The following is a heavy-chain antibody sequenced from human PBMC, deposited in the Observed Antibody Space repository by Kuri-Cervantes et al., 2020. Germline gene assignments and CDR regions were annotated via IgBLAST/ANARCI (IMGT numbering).Heavy chain of an antibody. CDR1: DGSFSVYH. CDR2: INHSGIT. J-gene: IGHJ4*02. V-gene: IGHV4-34*01. Sequence: SETLSLTCAVYDGSFSVYHWNWIRQSPGKGLEWIGEINHSGITDYNPSLKSRVTISVDTSKNQFSLNLSSVTAADTAVYYCARERLTMVRGVNAYYFDYWGQGTLVTVSS. CDR3: ARERLTMVRGVNAYYFDY. D-gene: IGHD3-10*01.